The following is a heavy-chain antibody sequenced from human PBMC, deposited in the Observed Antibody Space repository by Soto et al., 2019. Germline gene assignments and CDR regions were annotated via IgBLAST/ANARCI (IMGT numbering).Heavy chain of an antibody. CDR2: IWYDGSNK. CDR1: GFTFSSYG. V-gene: IGHV3-33*01. CDR3: ARERIFGVVIDNYNFDY. Sequence: GSLRLSCAASGFTFSSYGMHWVRQAPGKGLVWVAVIWYDGSNKYYADSVKGRFTISRDNSKNTLYLQMNSLRAEDTAVYYCARERIFGVVIDNYNFDYWGQGTLVTVSS. J-gene: IGHJ4*02. D-gene: IGHD3-3*01.